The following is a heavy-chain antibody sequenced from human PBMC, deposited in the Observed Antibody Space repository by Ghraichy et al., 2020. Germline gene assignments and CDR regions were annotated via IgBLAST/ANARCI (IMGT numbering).Heavy chain of an antibody. CDR3: ARDRVFFAGSECFYNYFYGMDI. D-gene: IGHD1-1*01. CDR1: GLSVSSNY. V-gene: IGHV3-66*01. Sequence: GESLNISCAASGLSVSSNYMTWVRQAPGEGLEWVSAFYSDGSTYYADSVKGRFFISRDTSKNIVHLQMRSLRVEDTAVYYCARDRVFFAGSECFYNYFYGMDIWGQGTTVTVSS. CDR2: FYSDGST. J-gene: IGHJ6*02.